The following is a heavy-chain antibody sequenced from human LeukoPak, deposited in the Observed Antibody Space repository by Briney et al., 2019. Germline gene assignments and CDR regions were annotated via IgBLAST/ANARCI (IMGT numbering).Heavy chain of an antibody. CDR1: GFTFSSYA. V-gene: IGHV3-23*01. D-gene: IGHD6-19*01. J-gene: IGHJ4*02. CDR3: VKVQWRIGWSPHY. Sequence: AGGSLRLSCAASGFTFSSYAMSWVRQAPGKGLEWVSAISGSGGSTYYADSVKGRFTISRHNSKNTLYLQMNSLRAEDTAVYHCVKVQWRIGWSPHYWGQGTLVTVSS. CDR2: ISGSGGST.